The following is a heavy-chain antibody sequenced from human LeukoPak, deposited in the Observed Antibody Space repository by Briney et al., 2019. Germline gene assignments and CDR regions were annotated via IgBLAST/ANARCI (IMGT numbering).Heavy chain of an antibody. Sequence: PRGSLRLSCAASGFTFSSYGMHWVRQAPGKGLEWVAVISYDGSNKYYADSVKGRFTISRDNSKNTLYLQMNSLRAEDTAVYYCAKDRNIVVVTAIFDYWGQGTLVTVSS. CDR1: GFTFSSYG. V-gene: IGHV3-30*18. D-gene: IGHD2-21*02. CDR3: AKDRNIVVVTAIFDY. CDR2: ISYDGSNK. J-gene: IGHJ4*02.